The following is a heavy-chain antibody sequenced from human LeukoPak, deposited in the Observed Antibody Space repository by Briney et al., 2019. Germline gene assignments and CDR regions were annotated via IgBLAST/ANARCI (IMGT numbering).Heavy chain of an antibody. CDR1: GLTFSSYW. V-gene: IGHV3-7*01. J-gene: IGHJ4*02. CDR2: IKYDGSEK. CDR3: AREGVSYYFDY. D-gene: IGHD3-10*01. Sequence: PGGSLRLSCAASGLTFSSYWMSWVRQAPGKGLEWVANIKYDGSEKYYVDSLKGRFTISRDNDKKSLYLQMNSLRAEDTVVYYCAREGVSYYFDYWGQGTLVTVYS.